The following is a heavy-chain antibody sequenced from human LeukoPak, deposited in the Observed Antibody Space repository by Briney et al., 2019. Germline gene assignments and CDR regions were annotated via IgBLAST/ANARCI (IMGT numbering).Heavy chain of an antibody. CDR3: ARGGNCGGGTCYSDRGWFDP. Sequence: SETLSLTCTVSGGSISNYYWTWIRQPAGKGLEWIGRIHSSGSTYSNPSLWSRVTISVDTSKNQFSLKLSSVTAADTAVYYCARGGNCGGGTCYSDRGWFDPWGQGTLVTVSS. CDR1: GGSISNYY. J-gene: IGHJ5*02. D-gene: IGHD2-15*01. CDR2: IHSSGST. V-gene: IGHV4-4*07.